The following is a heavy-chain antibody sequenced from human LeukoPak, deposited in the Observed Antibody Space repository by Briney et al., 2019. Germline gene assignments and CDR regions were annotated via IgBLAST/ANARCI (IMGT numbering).Heavy chain of an antibody. J-gene: IGHJ6*02. CDR3: AREIGLSSSGWYERMRKRNGLDV. CDR1: GGTFSSYA. D-gene: IGHD6-19*01. V-gene: IGHV1-69*13. Sequence: GASVKVSCKASGGTFSSYAISWVRQAPGQGLEWMGGTIPNYGTANYAQKFQGRVTITADEPTSTAYMELSSLRSEDTAIYYCAREIGLSSSGWYERMRKRNGLDVWGQGTTVTVSS. CDR2: TIPNYGTA.